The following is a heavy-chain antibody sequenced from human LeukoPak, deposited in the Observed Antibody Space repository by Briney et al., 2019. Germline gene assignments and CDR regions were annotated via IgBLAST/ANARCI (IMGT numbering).Heavy chain of an antibody. J-gene: IGHJ5*02. V-gene: IGHV4-4*07. CDR3: ARDKSSSPYNWFDP. D-gene: IGHD6-13*01. CDR2: IYTTGIT. CDR1: GGSISSYY. Sequence: SETLSLTGTVSGGSISSYYWSWIRQPAGKGLEWIGRIYTTGITDYNPSLKSRVTMSVHTSKNQFSLKLNSVTAADTAVYYCARDKSSSPYNWFDPWGQGTLVTVSS.